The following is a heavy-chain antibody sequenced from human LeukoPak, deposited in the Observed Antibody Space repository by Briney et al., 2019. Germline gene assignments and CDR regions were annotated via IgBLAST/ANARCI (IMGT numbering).Heavy chain of an antibody. CDR2: INPNSGDT. CDR3: GRGQRGYSYGYTY. V-gene: IGHV1-8*01. Sequence: ASVKVSCKASGYTFTSYDINWVRLAPGQGLEWMGWINPNSGDTSYPQKFQGRVTLTRNTSISTAYMELGSLRSEDTAVYYCGRGQRGYSYGYTYWGQATLVNASS. CDR1: GYTFTSYD. J-gene: IGHJ4*02. D-gene: IGHD5-18*01.